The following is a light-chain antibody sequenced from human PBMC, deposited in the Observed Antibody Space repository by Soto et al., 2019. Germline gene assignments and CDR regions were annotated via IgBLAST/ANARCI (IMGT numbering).Light chain of an antibody. Sequence: DIQMTQSPSSLSVSVGDRVTITCRASETIITWLAWYQQKPGKAPKILIYDASKLERGVPSRLSGSGSGAEFTLTISSLQPDDLGTYYCQQYSYYPLTFGGGTKVEL. CDR3: QQYSYYPLT. V-gene: IGKV1-5*01. CDR1: ETIITW. J-gene: IGKJ4*01. CDR2: DAS.